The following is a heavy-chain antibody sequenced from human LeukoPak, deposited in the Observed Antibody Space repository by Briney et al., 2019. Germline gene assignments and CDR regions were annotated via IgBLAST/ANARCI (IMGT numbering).Heavy chain of an antibody. D-gene: IGHD5-18*01. J-gene: IGHJ6*02. CDR2: IYYSGST. CDR1: DGSISSYY. V-gene: IGHV4-59*01. CDR3: ARNTRDTAMVPDYYYYYGMDV. Sequence: SETLCLTCTVSDGSISSYYWSWIRQPPGKGLEWIGYIYYSGSTNYNPSLKSRVTISVDTSKNQFSLKLSSVTAADTAVYYCARNTRDTAMVPDYYYYYGMDVWGQGTTVTVSS.